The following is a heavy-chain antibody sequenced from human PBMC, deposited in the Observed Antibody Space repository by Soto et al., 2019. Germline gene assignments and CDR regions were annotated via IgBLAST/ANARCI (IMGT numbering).Heavy chain of an antibody. J-gene: IGHJ3*02. D-gene: IGHD4-17*01. CDR3: SRDSYGGNSDFDI. CDR2: IYHSGST. CDR1: CYSISSGYY. Sequence: SETLSLTCAVSCYSISSGYYWGWIRQHPGKGLEWIGSIYHSGSTYYNTSLKSRGTISVDTSKNQFSLKLSSVTAADTAVYYCSRDSYGGNSDFDIWGQGTMVTVSS. V-gene: IGHV4-38-2*02.